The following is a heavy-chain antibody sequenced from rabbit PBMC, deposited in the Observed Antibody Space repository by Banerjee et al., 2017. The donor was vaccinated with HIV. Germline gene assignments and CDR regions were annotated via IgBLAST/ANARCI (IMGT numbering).Heavy chain of an antibody. V-gene: IGHV1S45*01. Sequence: QQQLVESGGDLVKPGASLTLTCTASGFSFSSGYCMCWVRQAPGKGLEWIACIDASSLGCSYYASWAKGRLTISKTSSTTVLLQMTGLTDADTATYFCARAAFNSLGGDLTRLDLWGQGTLVTVS. CDR3: ARAAFNSLGGDLTRLDL. D-gene: IGHD2-1*01. J-gene: IGHJ3*01. CDR2: IDASSLGCS. CDR1: GFSFSSGYC.